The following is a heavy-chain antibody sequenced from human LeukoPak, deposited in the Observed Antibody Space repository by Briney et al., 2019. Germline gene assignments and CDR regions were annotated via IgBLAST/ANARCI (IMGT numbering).Heavy chain of an antibody. Sequence: GGSLRLSCAASGFTFSDYYMSWIRQAPGKGLEWVSYISSSGSTIYYADSVKGRFTISRDNAKNSLYLQMNSLRAEDTAVYYCARDRDLFTMVRGVMGYWGQGTLVTVSS. V-gene: IGHV3-11*04. J-gene: IGHJ4*02. CDR1: GFTFSDYY. CDR3: ARDRDLFTMVRGVMGY. D-gene: IGHD3-10*01. CDR2: ISSSGSTI.